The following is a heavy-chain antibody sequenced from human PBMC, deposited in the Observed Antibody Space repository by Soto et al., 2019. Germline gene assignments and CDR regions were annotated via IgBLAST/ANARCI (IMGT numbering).Heavy chain of an antibody. V-gene: IGHV3-15*07. Sequence: EVKLLQSGGGLVKPGGSLSLSCAASGFTFSDAWMNCVRQSPGKGLEWVARLKSKADGGTIDYAEPVRGRFSISRDDSQDMLYLQMDILKTEDTALYYCTTNTISDWLNAFDCWCQGALVTDSS. D-gene: IGHD3-9*01. J-gene: IGHJ4*02. CDR3: TTNTISDWLNAFDC. CDR1: GFTFSDAW. CDR2: LKSKADGGTI.